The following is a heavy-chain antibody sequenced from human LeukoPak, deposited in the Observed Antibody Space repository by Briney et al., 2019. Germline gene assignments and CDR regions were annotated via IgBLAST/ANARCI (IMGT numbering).Heavy chain of an antibody. V-gene: IGHV3-48*04. J-gene: IGHJ3*01. CDR3: AKEAGQDYGAPDAFDV. CDR2: ISSSGSTI. D-gene: IGHD4-17*01. Sequence: HGGSLRLSCAASGFTFSSYWMSWVRQAPGKGLEWVSYISSSGSTIYYADSVKGRFTISRDNAKNSLYLQMNSLRAEDTAVYYCAKEAGQDYGAPDAFDVWGQGTMVTVSS. CDR1: GFTFSSYW.